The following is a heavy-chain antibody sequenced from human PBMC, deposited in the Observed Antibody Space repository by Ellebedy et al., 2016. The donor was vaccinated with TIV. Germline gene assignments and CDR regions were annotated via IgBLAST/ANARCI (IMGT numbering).Heavy chain of an antibody. Sequence: SVKVSXKASGGTFSSYAISWVRQAPGQGLEWMGGIIPIFGTANYAQKFQGRVTITADESTSTAYMELSSLRSEDTAVYYCARDDGIAARPENTWGQGTLVTVSS. CDR3: ARDDGIAARPENT. CDR1: GGTFSSYA. D-gene: IGHD6-6*01. CDR2: IIPIFGTA. V-gene: IGHV1-69*13. J-gene: IGHJ5*02.